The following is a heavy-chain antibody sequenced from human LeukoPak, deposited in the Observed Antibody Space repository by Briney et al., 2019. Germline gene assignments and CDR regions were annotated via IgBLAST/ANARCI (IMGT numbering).Heavy chain of an antibody. D-gene: IGHD1-26*01. CDR2: INWNGGST. CDR1: GFAFDDYG. J-gene: IGHJ4*02. CDR3: ARAGPSGSYYYFDY. V-gene: IGHV3-20*04. Sequence: GGSLRLSCAASGFAFDDYGMSWVRQAPGKGLEWVSGINWNGGSTGYADSVKGRFTISRDNAKNSLYLQMNSLRAEDTALYYCARAGPSGSYYYFDYWGQGTLVTVSS.